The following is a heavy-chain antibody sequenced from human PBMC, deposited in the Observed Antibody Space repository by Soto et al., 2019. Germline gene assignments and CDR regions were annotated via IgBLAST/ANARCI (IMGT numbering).Heavy chain of an antibody. V-gene: IGHV4-4*07. J-gene: IGHJ4*02. CDR3: ARGGIQLSYAFDY. CDR1: GSSFSNFY. Sequence: QVQLQESGPRLVKPSETLSLTCSVSGSSFSNFYWSWIRQPAGKGLEWIGRIYTSGATSYNPSLTSRVTMSVDTSQTQMSLSVRSVTAADTAVYFRARGGIQLSYAFDYWGPGILVTVSS. CDR2: IYTSGAT. D-gene: IGHD1-1*01.